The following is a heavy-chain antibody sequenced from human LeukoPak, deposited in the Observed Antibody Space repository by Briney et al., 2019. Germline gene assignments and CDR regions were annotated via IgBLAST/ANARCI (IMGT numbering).Heavy chain of an antibody. J-gene: IGHJ4*02. CDR2: ISTYNDNT. CDR1: GYTFTSYG. CDR3: AREMAVAGSGVIDS. Sequence: ASVKVSCKASGYTFTSYGLSWVRQAPGQGLGWIGWISTYNDNTHYAQKFQGRVTMTTDTSTNTAYMELRSLRSDDTAVYYCAREMAVAGSGVIDSWGQGTLVTVSS. D-gene: IGHD6-19*01. V-gene: IGHV1-18*01.